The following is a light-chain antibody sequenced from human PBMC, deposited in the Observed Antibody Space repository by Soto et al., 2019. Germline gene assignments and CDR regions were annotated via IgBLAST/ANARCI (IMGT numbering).Light chain of an antibody. J-gene: IGLJ2*01. V-gene: IGLV7-43*01. CDR3: LLYYGGAQV. Sequence: QTVVTQEPSLTVSPGGTVTLTCASGTGAVTSGFYPSWFQQRPGQAPRSLVYSTGNKHPWTPARFSGSLLGGKAALTLSGVQPEDEAEYYCLLYYGGAQVFGGGTKLTVL. CDR2: STG. CDR1: TGAVTSGFY.